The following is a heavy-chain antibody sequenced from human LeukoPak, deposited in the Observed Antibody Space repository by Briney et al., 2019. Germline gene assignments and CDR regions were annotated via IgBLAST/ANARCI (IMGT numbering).Heavy chain of an antibody. CDR3: ARSGIGHYVMDV. D-gene: IGHD3-10*01. J-gene: IGHJ6*02. CDR1: GFTFSSYR. CDR2: ISSNSSTI. V-gene: IGHV3-48*04. Sequence: PGGSLRLSCAASGFTFSSYRLTWVRQAPGKGLEWVSYISSNSSTIYYADSVKGRFTISRDNAKNSLYLQMNSLRAEDTAVYYCARSGIGHYVMDVWGQGTTVTVSS.